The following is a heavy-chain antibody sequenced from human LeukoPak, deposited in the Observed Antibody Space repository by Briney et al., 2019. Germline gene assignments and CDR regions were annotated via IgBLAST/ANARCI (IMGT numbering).Heavy chain of an antibody. J-gene: IGHJ6*03. D-gene: IGHD1/OR15-1a*01. CDR3: ARGNWEQQSKYNYFYYMDV. CDR2: VSSSGTTI. CDR1: GFTFNNYE. Sequence: GGSLRLSCAASGFTFNNYEMNWVRQAPGKGLEWISYVSSSGTTIYYADSVKGRFTISRDNAKNSLYLQPNSLRAEDTAVYYCARGNWEQQSKYNYFYYMDVWGKGTTVTISS. V-gene: IGHV3-48*03.